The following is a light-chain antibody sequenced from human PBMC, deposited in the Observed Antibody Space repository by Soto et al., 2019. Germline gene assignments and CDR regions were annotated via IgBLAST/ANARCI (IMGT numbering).Light chain of an antibody. V-gene: IGLV3-21*02. Sequence: SYELTHPPSVSVAPGQTARITRGGNNIGSKSVRWYQQKPGQAPVLVVYDDSDRPSGIPERFSGSNSGNTATLTISRLEAGDEADYYCQVWDNSSDQGVFGGGTKLTVL. CDR2: DDS. J-gene: IGLJ3*02. CDR3: QVWDNSSDQGV. CDR1: NIGSKS.